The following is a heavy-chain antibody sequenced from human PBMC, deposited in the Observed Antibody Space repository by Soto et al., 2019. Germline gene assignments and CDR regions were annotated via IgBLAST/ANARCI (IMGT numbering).Heavy chain of an antibody. D-gene: IGHD4-4*01. CDR3: ASLYRGLTVTRTEVFDY. V-gene: IGHV3-53*01. CDR2: IYRGGAT. J-gene: IGHJ4*02. Sequence: GGSMRLSCAASEFSVSSNYMSWVRQAPGKGLEWVSVIYRGGATYYSDSVKGRFTISRDNSKNAVYLQMNSLRAEDTAVYYCASLYRGLTVTRTEVFDYWGQGTLVTVSS. CDR1: EFSVSSNY.